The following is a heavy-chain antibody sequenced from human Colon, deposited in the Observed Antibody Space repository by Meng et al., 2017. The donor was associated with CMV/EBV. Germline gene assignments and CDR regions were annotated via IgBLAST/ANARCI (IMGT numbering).Heavy chain of an antibody. CDR1: DYTFTSYD. V-gene: IGHV1-3*02. Sequence: ASVKVSCKASDYTFTSYDINWVRQAPGQGLEWMGWSNAGNGNTKYSQEFQGRVTITRDTSASTAYMELSSLRSEDMAVYYCARGGYGDYRADYWGQGTLVTVSS. CDR3: ARGGYGDYRADY. J-gene: IGHJ4*02. CDR2: SNAGNGNT. D-gene: IGHD4-17*01.